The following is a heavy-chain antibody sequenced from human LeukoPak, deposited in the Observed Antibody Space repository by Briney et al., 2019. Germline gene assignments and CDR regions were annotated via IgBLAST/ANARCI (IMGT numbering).Heavy chain of an antibody. J-gene: IGHJ4*02. CDR1: GGSISSYY. Sequence: PSETLSLTCTVSGGSISSYYWSWIRQPPGKGLEWIGYIYYSGSTNYNPSLKSRVTISVDTSKNQFSLKLSSVIAADTAVYYCARRCSGGSCYYYFDYWGQGTLVTVSS. V-gene: IGHV4-59*01. CDR2: IYYSGST. CDR3: ARRCSGGSCYYYFDY. D-gene: IGHD2-15*01.